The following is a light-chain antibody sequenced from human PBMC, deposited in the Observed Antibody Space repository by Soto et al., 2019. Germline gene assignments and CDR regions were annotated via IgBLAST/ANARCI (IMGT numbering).Light chain of an antibody. CDR2: GAS. V-gene: IGKV3-15*01. CDR1: QTISIN. CDR3: QQYKNWPPT. Sequence: EMVMTQSPATLSVSPGERATLSCKTSQTISINLAWYQQKPGQAPRLLISGASTRATGIPARFSGSGSGTDFPLTISSLQSEDFAVYYCQQYKNWPPTFGGGTKVDIK. J-gene: IGKJ4*01.